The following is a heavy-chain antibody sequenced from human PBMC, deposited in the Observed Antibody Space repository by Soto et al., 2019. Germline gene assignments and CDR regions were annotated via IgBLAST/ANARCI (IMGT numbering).Heavy chain of an antibody. CDR1: GFTVSSNY. D-gene: IGHD1-7*01. V-gene: IGHV3-66*01. CDR2: IYSGGST. CDR3: ARTITGTTYNDY. J-gene: IGHJ4*02. Sequence: GGSLRLSCAASGFTVSSNYISWVRQAPGKGLEWVSVIYSGGSTYYADSVKGRFTISRDNPKNTLYLQMNSLRAEDTAVYYCARTITGTTYNDYWGQGTLVTVSS.